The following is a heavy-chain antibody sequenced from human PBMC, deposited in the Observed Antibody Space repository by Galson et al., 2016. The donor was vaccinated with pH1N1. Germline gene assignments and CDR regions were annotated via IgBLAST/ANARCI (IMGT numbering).Heavy chain of an antibody. V-gene: IGHV1-69*05. D-gene: IGHD5-18*01. CDR1: GGIFSSYA. CDR2: NIPIFGTT. CDR3: AKAVGGYSDGPTDS. J-gene: IGHJ4*02. Sequence: SVKVSCKASGGIFSSYAINWVRQAPGQGLEWMGGNIPIFGTTKYAQKFQGRLTITTDESTSTPYMELSSLRSDDTAVYYCAKAVGGYSDGPTDSWGQGTLATVSS.